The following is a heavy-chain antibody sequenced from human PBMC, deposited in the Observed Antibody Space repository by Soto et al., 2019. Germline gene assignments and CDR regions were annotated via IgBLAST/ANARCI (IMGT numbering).Heavy chain of an antibody. Sequence: EVQLLESGGGLVQPGGSLRLSCAASGFTFNTYAMSWVRQAPGKGLEWVSAISDSGGRTYYADSVKGRFTISRDNSKNTLYLQMNSLRAEDTAVYYCARDNPQPTTVVSDGMDVWGQGTTVTVSS. J-gene: IGHJ6*02. CDR1: GFTFNTYA. CDR2: ISDSGGRT. V-gene: IGHV3-23*01. D-gene: IGHD4-17*01. CDR3: ARDNPQPTTVVSDGMDV.